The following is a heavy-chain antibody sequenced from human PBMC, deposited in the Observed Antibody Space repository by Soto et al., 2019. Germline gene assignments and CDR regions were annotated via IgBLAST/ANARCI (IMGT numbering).Heavy chain of an antibody. CDR2: ISWDGGST. D-gene: IGHD3-16*01. CDR1: GFTFDDYT. J-gene: IGHJ4*02. Sequence: GGSLRLSCAASGFTFDDYTMHWARQAPGKGLEWVSLISWDGGSTYYADSVKGRFTISRDNSKNSLYLQMNSLRTEDTALYYCAKGGLNPFDYWGQGTLVTVSS. CDR3: AKGGLNPFDY. V-gene: IGHV3-43*01.